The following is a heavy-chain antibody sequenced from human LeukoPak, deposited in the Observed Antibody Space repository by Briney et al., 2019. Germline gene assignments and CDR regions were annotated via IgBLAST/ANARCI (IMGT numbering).Heavy chain of an antibody. J-gene: IGHJ4*02. CDR2: IFYSGST. V-gene: IGHV4-39*07. CDR1: GGSISSGGYS. CDR3: VRINVDMATTYVGVDY. D-gene: IGHD5-24*01. Sequence: SETLSLTCAVSGGSISSGGYSWSWIRQPPGKGLEWIGSIFYSGSTYYNPSLKSQVFISIDTSKSQLSLKLSSVTAADMAVYYCVRINVDMATTYVGVDYWGQGTLVTVSS.